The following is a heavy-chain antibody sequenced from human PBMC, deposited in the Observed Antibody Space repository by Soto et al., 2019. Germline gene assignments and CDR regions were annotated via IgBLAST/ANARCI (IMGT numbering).Heavy chain of an antibody. V-gene: IGHV3-74*01. CDR2: IKGDASII. Sequence: EVQLVESGGGLVQPGGSLRLSCAASGFTFSTYWMHWVRQAPEKGLVWVSRIKGDASIIDYADSVQGRFTISRDNAKNILYPQMNSLRVDEEPAVYYWERGGLKSYWFDPWGQGTLVTVPS. J-gene: IGHJ5*02. CDR1: GFTFSTYW. CDR3: ERGGLKSYWFDP.